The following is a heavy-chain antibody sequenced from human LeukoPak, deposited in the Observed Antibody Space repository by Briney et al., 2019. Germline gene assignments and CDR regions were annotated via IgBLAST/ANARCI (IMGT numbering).Heavy chain of an antibody. CDR2: IYYSGST. J-gene: IGHJ4*02. CDR1: GGSISSSGYF. CDR3: ARGIFGSYSGY. D-gene: IGHD3-3*02. Sequence: PSETLSLTCTVSGGSISSSGYFWGWIRQPPGKGLEWIGSIYYSGSTYYNPSLKSRVTISVDTSKNQFSLKLSSVTAADTAVYYCARGIFGSYSGYWGQGTLVTVSS. V-gene: IGHV4-39*01.